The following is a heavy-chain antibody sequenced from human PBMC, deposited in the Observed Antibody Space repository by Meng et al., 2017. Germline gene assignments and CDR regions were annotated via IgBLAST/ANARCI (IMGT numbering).Heavy chain of an antibody. J-gene: IGHJ4*02. D-gene: IGHD3-16*01. V-gene: IGHV4-34*01. CDR2: INHSGST. CDR3: ARGRGSWGY. Sequence: QGQLQQWGAGLLKPSETLSLTCAVYGGSFSGYYWSWIRQPPGKGLEWIGEINHSGSTNYNPSLKSRVTTSVDTSKNQFSLKLSSVTAADTAVYYCARGRGSWGYWGQGTLVTVSS. CDR1: GGSFSGYY.